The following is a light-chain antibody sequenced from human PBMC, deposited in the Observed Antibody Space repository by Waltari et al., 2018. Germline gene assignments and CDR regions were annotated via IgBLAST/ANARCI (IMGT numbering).Light chain of an antibody. CDR2: DVS. V-gene: IGLV2-14*03. CDR3: SSFTSSTTGI. Sequence: SALTQPDSVSGSPGQSITISCSGVSSDSGAHNYVSWYRRHPGEAPKVIIYDVSNRPSGVSNRFSGSKSGSTASLTISGLQPEDEAVYYCSSFTSSTTGIFGGGTKLTVL. CDR1: SSDSGAHNY. J-gene: IGLJ2*01.